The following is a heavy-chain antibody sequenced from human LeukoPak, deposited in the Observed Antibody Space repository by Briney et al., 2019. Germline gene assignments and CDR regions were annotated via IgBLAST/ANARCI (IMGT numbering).Heavy chain of an antibody. V-gene: IGHV4-34*01. Sequence: SETLSLTCAVYGGSFSGYYWSWIRQPPGKGLEWIGEINHSGSTNYNPSLKSRVTISVDTSKNQFSLKLSSVTAADTAVYYCVRTHSSGYYYFDSWGQGTLVTVSS. D-gene: IGHD3-22*01. J-gene: IGHJ4*02. CDR1: GGSFSGYY. CDR2: INHSGST. CDR3: VRTHSSGYYYFDS.